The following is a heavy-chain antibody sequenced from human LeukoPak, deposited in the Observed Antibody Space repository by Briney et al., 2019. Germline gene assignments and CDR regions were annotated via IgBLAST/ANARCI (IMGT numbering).Heavy chain of an antibody. V-gene: IGHV1-2*02. Sequence: GASVKVSCKASGYTFTGYYMHWVRQAPGQGLEWMGWINPNSGGTNYAQKFQGRVTMTRDTSISTAYMELSRLRSDDTAVYYCARDLSRRGVKNPDYWGQGTLVTVSS. CDR3: ARDLSRRGVKNPDY. D-gene: IGHD6-6*01. J-gene: IGHJ4*02. CDR2: INPNSGGT. CDR1: GYTFTGYY.